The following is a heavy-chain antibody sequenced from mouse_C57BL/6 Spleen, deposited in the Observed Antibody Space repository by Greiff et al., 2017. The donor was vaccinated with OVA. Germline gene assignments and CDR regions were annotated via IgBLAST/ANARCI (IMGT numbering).Heavy chain of an antibody. CDR2: IYPRSGNT. D-gene: IGHD1-1*01. Sequence: VQLLESGAELARPGASVKLSCKASGYTFTSYGISWVKQRPGQGLEWIGEIYPRSGNTYYNKKFKGKATLTAEKSSSTAYMELRSLPSDDSAVYVCARAPYYAGSSDERYFDVWGTGTTVTVSS. CDR3: ARAPYYAGSSDERYFDV. V-gene: IGHV1-81*01. J-gene: IGHJ1*03. CDR1: GYTFTSYG.